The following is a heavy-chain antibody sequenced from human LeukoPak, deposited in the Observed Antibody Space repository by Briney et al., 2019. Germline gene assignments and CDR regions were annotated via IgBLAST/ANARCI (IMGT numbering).Heavy chain of an antibody. CDR1: DDSIKSYS. J-gene: IGHJ6*03. Sequence: PSETLSLTCTVSDDSIKSYSWSWIRLLAGERLEWIGLIYMSGDTNYNPSLKSRLDMSVDTSKDQVSLKLSSVTAADTAVYYCARVLAGFYMDVWGKGTTVIVSS. CDR2: IYMSGDT. CDR3: ARVLAGFYMDV. V-gene: IGHV4-4*07. D-gene: IGHD2-21*01.